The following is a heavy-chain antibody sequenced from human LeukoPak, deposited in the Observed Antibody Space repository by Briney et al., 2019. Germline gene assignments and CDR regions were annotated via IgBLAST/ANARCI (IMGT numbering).Heavy chain of an antibody. J-gene: IGHJ3*02. D-gene: IGHD3-22*01. CDR1: GFTFSSYA. CDR3: AKSYYDSSGYYYATPDAFDI. Sequence: GGSLRLSCAASGFTFSSYAMSWVRQAPGKGLEWVSAISGSGGSTYYADSVKGRFTISRDNSKNTLYLQMNSLRAEDTAVYYCAKSYYDSSGYYYATPDAFDIWGQGTMVTVSS. V-gene: IGHV3-23*01. CDR2: ISGSGGST.